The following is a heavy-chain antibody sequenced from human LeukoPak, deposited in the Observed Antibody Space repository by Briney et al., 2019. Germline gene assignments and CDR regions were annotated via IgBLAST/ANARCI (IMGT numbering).Heavy chain of an antibody. V-gene: IGHV4-61*02. CDR2: IYTSGST. CDR3: ARGGEAVADYYMDV. CDR1: GNSISSGDYY. J-gene: IGHJ6*03. D-gene: IGHD6-19*01. Sequence: SETLSLTCTVSGNSISSGDYYWSWIRQPAGKGLEWIGRIYTSGSTTYNPSLKSRVTISVDTSKNQFSLKLSSVTAADTAVYYCARGGEAVADYYMDVWGKGTTVTVSS.